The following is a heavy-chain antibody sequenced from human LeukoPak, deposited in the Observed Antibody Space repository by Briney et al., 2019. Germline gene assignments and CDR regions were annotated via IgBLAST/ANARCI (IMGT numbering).Heavy chain of an antibody. CDR3: ARSAPTYYFDY. J-gene: IGHJ4*02. CDR2: ISYDGSNK. V-gene: IGHV3-30-3*01. D-gene: IGHD2/OR15-2a*01. CDR1: GFSFSNYA. Sequence: GGSLRLSCAASGFSFSNYAMHWVRQAPGKGLEWVSFISYDGSNKYYADSVKGRFNISRDNSKNTLYLLMNSLRTEDTAVFYCARSAPTYYFDYWGQGTLVTVSS.